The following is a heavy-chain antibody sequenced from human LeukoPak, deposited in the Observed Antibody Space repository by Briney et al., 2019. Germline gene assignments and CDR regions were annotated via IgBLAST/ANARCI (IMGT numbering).Heavy chain of an antibody. CDR2: IKQDGSEK. Sequence: GGSLRLSCAASGFTLSSYWMSWVRQAPGKGLEWVANIKQDGSEKYYVDSVKGRFTISRDNAKNSLYLQMNSLRAEDTAVYYCARDRVLSGYWGQGTLVTVSS. J-gene: IGHJ4*02. CDR1: GFTLSSYW. CDR3: ARDRVLSGY. D-gene: IGHD4/OR15-4a*01. V-gene: IGHV3-7*01.